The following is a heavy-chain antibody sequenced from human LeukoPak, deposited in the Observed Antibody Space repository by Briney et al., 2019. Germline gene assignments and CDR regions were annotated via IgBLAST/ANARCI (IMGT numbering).Heavy chain of an antibody. CDR2: ISYDGSNN. J-gene: IGHJ4*02. D-gene: IGHD3-22*01. CDR3: ARDPDYYDSSGYLY. V-gene: IGHV3-30-3*01. CDR1: GFTFSSYA. Sequence: QAGGSLRLSCAASGFTFSSYAMHWVRQAPGKGLEWVAVISYDGSNNYYADSVKGRFTISRDNSKNTLYLQMNSLRAEDTAVYYCARDPDYYDSSGYLYWGQGTLVTVSS.